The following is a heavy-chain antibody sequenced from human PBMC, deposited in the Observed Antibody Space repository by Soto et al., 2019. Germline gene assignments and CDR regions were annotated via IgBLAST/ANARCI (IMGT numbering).Heavy chain of an antibody. CDR1: GFTVSSNY. Sequence: GGSLRLSCAASGFTVSSNYMSWVRQAPGKGLEWVSVIYSGGSTYYADSVKGRFTISRDNSKNTLYLQMNSLRAEDTAVYYCAREVGTAGYSSSFYYYMDVWGKGTTVTVSS. CDR2: IYSGGST. J-gene: IGHJ6*03. CDR3: AREVGTAGYSSSFYYYMDV. V-gene: IGHV3-66*01. D-gene: IGHD6-13*01.